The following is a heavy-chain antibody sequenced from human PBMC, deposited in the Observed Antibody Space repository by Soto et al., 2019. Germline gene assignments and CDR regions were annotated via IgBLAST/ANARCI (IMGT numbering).Heavy chain of an antibody. D-gene: IGHD3-10*01. Sequence: QVQLVQSGAEVKKPGASVKVSCKASGYTFTSYDINWVRQATGQGLEWMGWMNPNSGNTGYAQKFQGRVTMTRNTSISTAYMELSSLRSEDTAEYYCARGINYYASGDDAFDIWGQGTMVTVSS. CDR2: MNPNSGNT. J-gene: IGHJ3*02. CDR3: ARGINYYASGDDAFDI. CDR1: GYTFTSYD. V-gene: IGHV1-8*01.